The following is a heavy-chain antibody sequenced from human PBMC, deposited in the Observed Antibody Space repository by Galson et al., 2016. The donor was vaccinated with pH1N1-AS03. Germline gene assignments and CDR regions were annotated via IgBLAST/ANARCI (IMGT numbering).Heavy chain of an antibody. CDR2: IYFSGS. CDR1: GGSIENYY. CDR3: ARMHDLLTGFDF. D-gene: IGHD3-9*01. V-gene: IGHV4-59*08. J-gene: IGHJ4*02. Sequence: ETLSLTCTISGGSIENYYWTWIRQSPEKGLEWIGYIYFSGSKYNPSLKSRLTMSVDTSKNQFSLRLTSLTAADTAVYYCARMHDLLTGFDFWGRGMSVTVSS.